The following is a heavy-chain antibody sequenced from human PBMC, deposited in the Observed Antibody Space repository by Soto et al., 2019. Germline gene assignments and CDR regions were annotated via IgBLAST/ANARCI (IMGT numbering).Heavy chain of an antibody. Sequence: GASVKVSCKASGYTFTSYGISWVRQAPGQGLEWMGWISAYNGNTNYAQKLQGRVTMTTDTSTSTAYMELRSLRSDDTAVYYCARFYYDYVWGSSDAFDIWGQGTMVTVSS. CDR3: ARFYYDYVWGSSDAFDI. CDR2: ISAYNGNT. D-gene: IGHD3-16*01. J-gene: IGHJ3*02. V-gene: IGHV1-18*01. CDR1: GYTFTSYG.